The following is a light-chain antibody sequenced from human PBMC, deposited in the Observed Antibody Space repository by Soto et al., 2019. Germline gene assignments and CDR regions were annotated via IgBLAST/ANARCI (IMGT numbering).Light chain of an antibody. CDR1: SSDVGDYDF. CDR3: CTYAGSHTWV. J-gene: IGLJ3*02. V-gene: IGLV2-11*01. Sequence: QSVLTQPRSVSGSPGQSVTISCTGTSSDVGDYDFVSWYRQYPGNIPKLLIYDVTQRPSGVPDRFSGSKSGNTASLTISGLQAEDEAVYYCCTYAGSHTWVFGGGTKLTVL. CDR2: DVT.